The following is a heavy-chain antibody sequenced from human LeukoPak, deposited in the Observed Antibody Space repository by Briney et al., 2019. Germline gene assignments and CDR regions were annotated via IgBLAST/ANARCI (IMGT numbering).Heavy chain of an antibody. CDR1: GGSFSGYY. CDR3: YYYYYMDV. CDR2: INHSGST. D-gene: IGHD6-13*01. Sequence: SETLSLTCAVYGGSFSGYYWSWIRQPPGKGLEWIGEINHSGSTNYNPSLKSRVTISVDTSKNQSDTAVYYCARGHSSSWYDYYYYYMDVWGKGTTVTVSS. J-gene: IGHJ6*03. V-gene: IGHV4-34*01.